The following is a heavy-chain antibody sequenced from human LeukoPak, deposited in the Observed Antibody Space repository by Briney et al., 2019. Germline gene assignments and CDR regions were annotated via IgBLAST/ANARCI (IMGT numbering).Heavy chain of an antibody. Sequence: SETLSLTCTVSGGSISSSSYYWGWIRQPPGKGLEWIGSIYYSGSTYYNPSLKSRVTISVDTSKNQFSLKLSSVTAADTAMYYCAKRIAAAGTAFDYWGQGTLVTVSS. V-gene: IGHV4-39*01. CDR2: IYYSGST. D-gene: IGHD6-13*01. J-gene: IGHJ4*02. CDR3: AKRIAAAGTAFDY. CDR1: GGSISSSSYY.